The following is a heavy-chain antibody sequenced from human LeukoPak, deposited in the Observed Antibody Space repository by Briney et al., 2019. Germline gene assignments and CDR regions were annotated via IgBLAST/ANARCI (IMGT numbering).Heavy chain of an antibody. J-gene: IGHJ4*02. CDR1: GLTFSDYY. CDR3: ARDGWSYFPLDF. V-gene: IGHV3-11*06. D-gene: IGHD1-26*01. CDR2: ISSATGHT. Sequence: GGSLRLSCEVSGLTFSDYYTSWIRQAPGKGLEWISYISSATGHTNYADSVKGRFTISRDDAKNSLYLQMSSLRVEDTAVYYCARDGWSYFPLDFWGQGTLVTVSS.